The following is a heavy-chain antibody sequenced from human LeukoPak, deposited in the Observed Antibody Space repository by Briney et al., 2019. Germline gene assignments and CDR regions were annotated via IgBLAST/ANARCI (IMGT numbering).Heavy chain of an antibody. Sequence: GGSLRLSCAASGFTFSDYYMSWIRQAPGKGLEWVSYISSSGSTIYYADSVKGRFTISRDNAKNSLYLQMNSLRAEDTAVYYCASLVVVAATEDYWGQGTLVTVSS. CDR1: GFTFSDYY. V-gene: IGHV3-11*01. CDR3: ASLVVVAATEDY. CDR2: ISSSGSTI. D-gene: IGHD2-15*01. J-gene: IGHJ4*02.